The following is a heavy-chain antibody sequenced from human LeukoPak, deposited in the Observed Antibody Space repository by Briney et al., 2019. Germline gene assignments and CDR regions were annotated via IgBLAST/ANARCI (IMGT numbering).Heavy chain of an antibody. CDR3: ARDPLSTNDFDI. J-gene: IGHJ3*02. CDR1: GGSITNSY. CDR2: INYSGNT. V-gene: IGHV4-59*01. Sequence: SETLSLTCTVSGGSITNSYWNWIRQSPGKGLEWIGYINYSGNTNYNPSLKSRVTISVDTSKNQFSLKLSSVTAADMAVYFCARDPLSTNDFDIWGQGTMVTVSS. D-gene: IGHD1-1*01.